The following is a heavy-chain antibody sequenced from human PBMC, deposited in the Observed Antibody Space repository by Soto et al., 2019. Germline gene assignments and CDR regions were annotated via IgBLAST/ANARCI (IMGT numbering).Heavy chain of an antibody. CDR1: GDSISNSRW. CDR3: AYRTGWYRHDV. J-gene: IGHJ3*01. D-gene: IGHD6-19*01. CDR2: IFHSGDT. Sequence: QVQLQESGPGLVKPSGTLSLTCAVSGDSISNSRWWTWVRQPPGKGLEWIGDIFHSGDTNYNPSLKRRVFISVDKSHDPFSLKVSSVTAAHTAVYYCAYRTGWYRHDVWGQGTLVTVSS. V-gene: IGHV4-4*02.